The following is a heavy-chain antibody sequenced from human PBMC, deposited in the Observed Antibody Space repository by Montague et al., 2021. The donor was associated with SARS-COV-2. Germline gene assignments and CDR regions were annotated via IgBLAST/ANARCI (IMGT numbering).Heavy chain of an antibody. J-gene: IGHJ3*02. Sequence: TLSLTCTVSGGSISSGGYYWSWIRQHPGKGLEWIGYIYYSGSTYDNPSLKSRVTISVDTSKNQFSLKLSSVTAADTAVYYCARITSITIFGVVSALDIWGQGTMVTVSS. CDR1: GGSISSGGYY. CDR3: ARITSITIFGVVSALDI. D-gene: IGHD3-3*01. V-gene: IGHV4-31*03. CDR2: IYYSGST.